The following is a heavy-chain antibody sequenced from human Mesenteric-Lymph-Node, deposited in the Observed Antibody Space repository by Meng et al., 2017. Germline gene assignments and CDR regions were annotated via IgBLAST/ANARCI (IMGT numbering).Heavy chain of an antibody. CDR1: GCTFINHA. Sequence: SVKVSCKVSGCTFINHALSWVRQGPGQGLEWMGAILPMLGQTNYAQRFQGRVTINAADSTGTAYMELSTLTAADTAIYYCARPDATWVGHSALDVWGQGTTVTVSS. CDR2: ILPMLGQT. CDR3: ARPDATWVGHSALDV. J-gene: IGHJ6*02. V-gene: IGHV1-69*10. D-gene: IGHD4-23*01.